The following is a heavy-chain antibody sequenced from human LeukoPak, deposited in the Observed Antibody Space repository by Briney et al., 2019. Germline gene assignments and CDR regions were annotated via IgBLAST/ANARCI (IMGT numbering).Heavy chain of an antibody. D-gene: IGHD3-10*01. J-gene: IGHJ5*02. CDR2: IHYTGRT. CDR1: GGSITSSSYY. CDR3: ARIKEVRRGGPNWFDP. V-gene: IGHV4-39*01. Sequence: PSETLSLTCSVSGGSITSSSYYWGWIRQSPEKGLEWIVSIHYTGRTDYNPSLKSRVTISVDTSENQVSPEVRSVTAADTAVYYCARIKEVRRGGPNWFDPWGQGTLVTVSS.